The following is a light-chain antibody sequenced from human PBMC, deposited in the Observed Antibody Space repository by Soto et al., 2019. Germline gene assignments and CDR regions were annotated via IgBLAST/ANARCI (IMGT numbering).Light chain of an antibody. CDR3: SSYTSSSTHVV. Sequence: QSALTQPASVSGSPGQSITISCTGTSSDVGGYNYVSWYQQHPGKAPKLMIYDVSNRPSGVSDRFSGSKSGNTASLTISGLQAEDEAAYSCSSYTSSSTHVVFGGGTKVTVL. J-gene: IGLJ2*01. CDR1: SSDVGGYNY. CDR2: DVS. V-gene: IGLV2-14*01.